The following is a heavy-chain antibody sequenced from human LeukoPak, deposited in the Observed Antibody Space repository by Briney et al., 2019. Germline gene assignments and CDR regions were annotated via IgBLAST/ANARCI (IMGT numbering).Heavy chain of an antibody. Sequence: DSVKGRFTISRDNSKNMLYLEVISLTADDTAVYYCARGSDFDWSMMDYWGQGTLVTVSS. V-gene: IGHV3-23*01. CDR3: ARGSDFDWSMMDY. J-gene: IGHJ4*02. D-gene: IGHD3-9*01.